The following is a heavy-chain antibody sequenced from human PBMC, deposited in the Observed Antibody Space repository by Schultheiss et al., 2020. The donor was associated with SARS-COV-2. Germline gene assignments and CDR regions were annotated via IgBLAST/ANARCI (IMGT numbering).Heavy chain of an antibody. V-gene: IGHV4-39*07. D-gene: IGHD3-10*01. Sequence: SETLSLTCTVSGGSISSSSYYWGWIRQPPGKGLEWIGSIYYSVSTNYNPSLKSRVTISLDTSKNQFSLKLTSVTAADTAVYYCARRMGFGDWSFDSWGQGTLVTVSS. CDR3: ARRMGFGDWSFDS. CDR2: IYYSVST. CDR1: GGSISSSSYY. J-gene: IGHJ4*02.